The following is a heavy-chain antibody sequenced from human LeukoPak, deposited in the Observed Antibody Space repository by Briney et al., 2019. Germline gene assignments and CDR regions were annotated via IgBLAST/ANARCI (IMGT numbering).Heavy chain of an antibody. D-gene: IGHD5-18*01. Sequence: SETLSLTCAVYDGSFSGYYWSWIRQPPGKGLEGIGEINHSGSTNYNPSLKSRVTISVDKSKNQFSLKLSSVTAADTAVYYCARGVGAIVDTAMVSHGYYFDYWGQGTLVTVSS. CDR2: INHSGST. V-gene: IGHV4-34*01. CDR3: ARGVGAIVDTAMVSHGYYFDY. CDR1: DGSFSGYY. J-gene: IGHJ4*02.